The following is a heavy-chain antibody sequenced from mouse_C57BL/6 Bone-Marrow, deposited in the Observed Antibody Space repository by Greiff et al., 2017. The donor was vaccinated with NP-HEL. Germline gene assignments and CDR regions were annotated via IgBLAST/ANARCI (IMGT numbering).Heavy chain of an antibody. J-gene: IGHJ3*01. CDR3: ARWETAQATFAY. D-gene: IGHD3-2*02. Sequence: QVQLKQPGAELVKPGASVKMSCKASGYTFTSYWITWVKQRPGQGLEWIGDIYPGSGSTNYNEKFKSKATLTVDTSSSTAYMQLSSLTSEDSAVYYCARWETAQATFAYWGQGTLVTVSA. CDR1: GYTFTSYW. CDR2: IYPGSGST. V-gene: IGHV1-55*01.